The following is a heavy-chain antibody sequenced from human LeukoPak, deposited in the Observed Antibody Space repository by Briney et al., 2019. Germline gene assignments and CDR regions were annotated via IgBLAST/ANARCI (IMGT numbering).Heavy chain of an antibody. CDR1: GYTLTELS. CDR2: FDPEDGET. V-gene: IGHV1-24*01. CDR3: ATAHYYGSGSYLF. J-gene: IGHJ4*02. Sequence: ASVTVSFKVSGYTLTELSMHWVRQAPGKGLEWMGGFDPEDGETIYAQKFQGRVTMTEDTSTDTAYMELSSLRSEDTAVYYCATAHYYGSGSYLFWGQGTLVTVSS. D-gene: IGHD3-10*01.